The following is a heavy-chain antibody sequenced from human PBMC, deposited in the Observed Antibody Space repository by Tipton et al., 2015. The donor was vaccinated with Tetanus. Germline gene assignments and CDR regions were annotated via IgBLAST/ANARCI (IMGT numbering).Heavy chain of an antibody. CDR1: GGSFSGFY. J-gene: IGHJ4*02. D-gene: IGHD5-18*01. Sequence: AGLVKPSETLSLTCAVSGGSFSGFYWSWIRQPPGKGLEWIGEINHRGGTSYNPSLKSRVTISVDTSKNQFSLNLTSVTAADTAVYYCARHLTYTYTSRYFDYWGLGTLVTVSS. V-gene: IGHV4-34*01. CDR2: INHRGGT. CDR3: ARHLTYTYTSRYFDY.